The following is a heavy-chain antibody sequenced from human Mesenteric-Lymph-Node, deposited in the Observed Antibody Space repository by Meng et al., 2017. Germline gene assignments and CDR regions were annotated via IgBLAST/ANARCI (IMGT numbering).Heavy chain of an antibody. CDR1: GGSFSSNTYY. V-gene: IGHV4-39*07. Sequence: QLQLQESGPGLVKPSETLSLTCTVSGGSFSSNTYYWDWIRQPPGKGLEWIGSIHYSGSTYYNPSLKSRVILSVDTSKNQFSLKLSSVTAADTAVYYCARVDSSGYFLDYWGQGTLVTVSS. CDR2: IHYSGST. D-gene: IGHD3-22*01. J-gene: IGHJ4*01. CDR3: ARVDSSGYFLDY.